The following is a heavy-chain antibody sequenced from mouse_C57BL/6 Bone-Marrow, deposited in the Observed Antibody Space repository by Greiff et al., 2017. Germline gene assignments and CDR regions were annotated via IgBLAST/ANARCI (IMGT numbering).Heavy chain of an antibody. Sequence: EVQLQQSGAELVRPGASVKLSCTASGFNIKDDYMHWVKQRPEQGLEWIGWIDPENGDTEYASKFQGKATITADTSSNTAYLQLSSLTSEDTAVYYCTYYPWYFDVWGTGTTGTVSS. J-gene: IGHJ1*03. D-gene: IGHD1-1*01. CDR2: IDPENGDT. CDR1: GFNIKDDY. CDR3: TYYPWYFDV. V-gene: IGHV14-4*01.